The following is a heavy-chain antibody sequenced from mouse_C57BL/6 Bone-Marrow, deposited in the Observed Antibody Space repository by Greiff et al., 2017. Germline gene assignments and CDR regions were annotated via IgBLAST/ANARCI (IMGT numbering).Heavy chain of an antibody. CDR3: ARSSDSTLYAMDY. J-gene: IGHJ4*01. V-gene: IGHV1-63*01. CDR1: GYTFTNYW. CDR2: IYPGGGYT. Sequence: QVQLQQSGAELVRPGTSVKMSCKASGYTFTNYWIGWAKQRPGHGLEWIGDIYPGGGYTNYNEKFKGKATLTADKSSSTAYMQFSSLTSEDSAIYFCARSSDSTLYAMDYWGQGTSVTVSS. D-gene: IGHD2-5*01.